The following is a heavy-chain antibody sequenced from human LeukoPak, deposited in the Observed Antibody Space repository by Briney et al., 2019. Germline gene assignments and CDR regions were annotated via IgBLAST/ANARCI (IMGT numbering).Heavy chain of an antibody. Sequence: PGGSLRLSCAASGFTFSSYWMNWVRQAPGKGLEWVANIKQDGSEKYYVDSVKGRFTVSRDNAKNSLYLQMNSLRAEDTAVYYCARVRGSPLLYYFDYWGQGTLVTVSS. CDR2: IKQDGSEK. CDR1: GFTFSSYW. J-gene: IGHJ4*02. D-gene: IGHD2-15*01. CDR3: ARVRGSPLLYYFDY. V-gene: IGHV3-7*01.